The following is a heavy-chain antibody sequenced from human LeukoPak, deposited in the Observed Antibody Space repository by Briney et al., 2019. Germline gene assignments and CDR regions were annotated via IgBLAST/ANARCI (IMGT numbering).Heavy chain of an antibody. CDR2: INPSGGST. D-gene: IGHD2-2*01. Sequence: ASVKVSCKASGYTFTSYYMHWVRQAPGQGLEWMGIINPSGGSTSYAQKFQGRVTMTRDTSTSTVYMELSSLRSEDTAVYYCARGTPSKYCSSTSCYGVDFDYWGQGTLVTVSS. J-gene: IGHJ4*02. CDR1: GYTFTSYY. CDR3: ARGTPSKYCSSTSCYGVDFDY. V-gene: IGHV1-46*01.